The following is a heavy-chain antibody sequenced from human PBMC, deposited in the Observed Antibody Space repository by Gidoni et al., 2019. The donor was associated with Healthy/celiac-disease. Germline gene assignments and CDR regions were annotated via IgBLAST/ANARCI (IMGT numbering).Heavy chain of an antibody. J-gene: IGHJ5*02. Sequence: QLQRQESGSGLVQPSQTLSLTCAVSGRAISSGGYALSWVRQPPGRGLEWIGYIYHRGSTYYHPSFTTRVTRSVDRSKNQCSLKRSAGTAADPAVYSCATQVATISPWFDPWGQGTLVTVSS. D-gene: IGHD5-12*01. CDR2: IYHRGST. V-gene: IGHV4-30-2*01. CDR1: GRAISSGGYA. CDR3: ATQVATISPWFDP.